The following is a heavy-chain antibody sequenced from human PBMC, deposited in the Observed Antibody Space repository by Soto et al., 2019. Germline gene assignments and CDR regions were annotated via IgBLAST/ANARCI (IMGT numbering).Heavy chain of an antibody. D-gene: IGHD3-10*01. CDR1: GGSISSGGYY. CDR3: ARSYGGNFDY. Sequence: SETMSLRCTVSGGSISSGGYYWSWIRQHPGKGLEWIGYIYYSGSTNYNPSLKSRVTISVDTSKNQFSLKLSSVTAADTAVYYCARSYGGNFDYWGQGTLVTVSS. J-gene: IGHJ4*02. V-gene: IGHV4-61*08. CDR2: IYYSGST.